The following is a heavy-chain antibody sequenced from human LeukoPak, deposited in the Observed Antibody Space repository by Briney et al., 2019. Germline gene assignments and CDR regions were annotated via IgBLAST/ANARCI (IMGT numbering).Heavy chain of an antibody. CDR3: AKSPTRITMVRGVDY. CDR2: ISGSGGST. J-gene: IGHJ4*02. CDR1: GFTFSSYA. Sequence: GGSLRLSCAASGFTFSSYAMSWVRQAPGKGLEWVSAISGSGGSTYYADSVKGRFTISRDNSKNTLYLQMNSLRAEDTAVCYCAKSPTRITMVRGVDYWGQGTLVTVSS. V-gene: IGHV3-23*01. D-gene: IGHD3-10*01.